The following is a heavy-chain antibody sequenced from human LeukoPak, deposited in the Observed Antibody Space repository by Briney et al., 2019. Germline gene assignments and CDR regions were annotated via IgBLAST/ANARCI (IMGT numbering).Heavy chain of an antibody. CDR2: ISAYNGNT. J-gene: IGHJ4*02. D-gene: IGHD3-10*01. CDR1: GYTFTSYG. Sequence: ASVKVSCKASGYTFTSYGISWVRQAPGQGLEWMGWISAYNGNTNYAQKLQGRVTMTTHTSTSTAYMELRSLRSDDTAVYYCARDRYGSGSYPALDCWGQGTLVTVSS. CDR3: ARDRYGSGSYPALDC. V-gene: IGHV1-18*01.